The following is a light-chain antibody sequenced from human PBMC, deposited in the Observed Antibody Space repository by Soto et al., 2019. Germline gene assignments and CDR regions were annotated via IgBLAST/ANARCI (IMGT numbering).Light chain of an antibody. V-gene: IGKV3-20*01. Sequence: STLSLRTLSLCPGERTTLSCRASQSTSSYLAWYQQKPGQGPRLLVYGVSSRATGIPDRFSGSGSGTDFTLTISRLQPEDFAVYYCEQYASLSRTFGQGTKVDIK. CDR3: EQYASLSRT. CDR1: QSTSSY. J-gene: IGKJ1*01. CDR2: GVS.